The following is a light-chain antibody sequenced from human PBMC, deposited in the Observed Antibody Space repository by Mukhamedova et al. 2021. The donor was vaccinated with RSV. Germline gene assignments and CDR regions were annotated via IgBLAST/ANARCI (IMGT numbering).Light chain of an antibody. V-gene: IGKV3-20*01. Sequence: LSCRASQSVSSSYLAWYQQKPGQAPRLLIYGASSRATGIPDRFSGSGSGTDFTLTISRLEPEDFAVYYCQQYGSSPRYTFGQGT. J-gene: IGKJ2*01. CDR1: QSVSSSY. CDR2: GAS. CDR3: QQYGSSPRYT.